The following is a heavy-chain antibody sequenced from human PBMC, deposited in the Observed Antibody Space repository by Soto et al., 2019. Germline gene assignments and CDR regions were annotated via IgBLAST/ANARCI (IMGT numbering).Heavy chain of an antibody. D-gene: IGHD6-13*01. CDR1: GGTFTGYY. CDR2: INPNSGGT. Sequence: ASVKVSCKASGGTFTGYYMHWVRQAPGQGLEWMGWINPNSGGTNYAQKFQGWVTMTRDTSISTAYMELSRLRSDDTAVYYCARAPYSSSWPYFDYWGQGTLVTVSP. CDR3: ARAPYSSSWPYFDY. V-gene: IGHV1-2*04. J-gene: IGHJ4*02.